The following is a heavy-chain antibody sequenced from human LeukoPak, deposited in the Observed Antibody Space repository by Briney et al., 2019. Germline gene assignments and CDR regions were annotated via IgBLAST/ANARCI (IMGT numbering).Heavy chain of an antibody. Sequence: NPGGSLRLSCAASGFTFSDAWMSWVRHIPGKGLEWAGRIKSKTYGGTEDYPAPVKGRFTISRDDSKNILYLQMDSLKTEDTGVYYCTTHNLQYYYDYWGQGTLVTVSS. D-gene: IGHD5-24*01. CDR1: GFTFSDAW. CDR2: IKSKTYGGTE. J-gene: IGHJ4*02. CDR3: TTHNLQYYYDY. V-gene: IGHV3-15*01.